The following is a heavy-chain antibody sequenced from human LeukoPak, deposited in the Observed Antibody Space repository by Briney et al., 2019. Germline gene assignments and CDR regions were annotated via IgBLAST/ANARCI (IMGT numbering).Heavy chain of an antibody. Sequence: SETLSLTCAVSGGSISSSNWWSWVRQPPGKGLEWIGEIYHSGSTNYNPSLKSRVTISVDTSKNQFSLKLSSVTAADTAVYYCARPRGGAAAGRRAFDIWGQGTMVTVSS. CDR1: GGSISSSNW. CDR3: ARPRGGAAAGRRAFDI. V-gene: IGHV4-4*02. D-gene: IGHD6-13*01. CDR2: IYHSGST. J-gene: IGHJ3*02.